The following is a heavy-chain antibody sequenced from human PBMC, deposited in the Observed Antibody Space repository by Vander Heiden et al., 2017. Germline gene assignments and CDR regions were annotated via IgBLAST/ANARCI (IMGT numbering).Heavy chain of an antibody. V-gene: IGHV1-69*01. Sequence: QVQLVQSGAEVQKPGSSVKVSCQASGGTFSSYAISWVRQAPGQGLEWMGGIIPIFGTANYAQKFQGRVTITADESTSTAYMELSSLRSEDTAVYYCASPGYSSSWLMVDPFDYWGQGTLVTVSS. D-gene: IGHD6-13*01. CDR3: ASPGYSSSWLMVDPFDY. CDR1: GGTFSSYA. J-gene: IGHJ4*02. CDR2: IIPIFGTA.